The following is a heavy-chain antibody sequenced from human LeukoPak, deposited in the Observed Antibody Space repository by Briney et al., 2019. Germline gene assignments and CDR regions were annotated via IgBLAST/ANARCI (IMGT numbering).Heavy chain of an antibody. CDR3: ARTGYNYGTPLNY. J-gene: IGHJ4*02. CDR2: ISYGDGST. D-gene: IGHD5-18*01. CDR1: GFTFSNYA. Sequence: SGGSLRLSCAASGFTFSNYAMSWVRQAPGKGLEWVSSISYGDGSTYYADSLKGRFTISRDNSKGMLYLQMNSLRADDTAVYYCARTGYNYGTPLNYWGQGTLVTVSS. V-gene: IGHV3-23*01.